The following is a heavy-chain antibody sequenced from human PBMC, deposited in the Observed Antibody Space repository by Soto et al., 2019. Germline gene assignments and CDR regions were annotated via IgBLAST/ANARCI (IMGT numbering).Heavy chain of an antibody. V-gene: IGHV3-20*01. CDR3: ARVAGGLKFNYYYYYMDV. CDR2: INWNGGST. CDR1: GFTFDDYG. J-gene: IGHJ6*03. Sequence: GGSLRLSCSASGFTFDDYGMSWVRQAPGKGLEWVSGINWNGGSTGYADSVKGRFTISRDNAKNSLYLQMNSLRAEDTALYHCARVAGGLKFNYYYYYMDVWGKGTTVTVSS.